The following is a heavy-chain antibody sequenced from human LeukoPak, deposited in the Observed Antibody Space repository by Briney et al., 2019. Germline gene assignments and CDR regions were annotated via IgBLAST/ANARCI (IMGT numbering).Heavy chain of an antibody. CDR3: ARQVGGYSYGPPRIDFDY. J-gene: IGHJ4*02. V-gene: IGHV4-59*08. Sequence: PSETLSLTCTVSGGSISSYYWSWIRQPPGKGLEWIGYIYYSGSTNYNPSLKSRVTISVDTSKNQFSLKLSSVTAADTAVYYCARQVGGYSYGPPRIDFDYWGQRTLVTVSS. D-gene: IGHD5-18*01. CDR1: GGSISSYY. CDR2: IYYSGST.